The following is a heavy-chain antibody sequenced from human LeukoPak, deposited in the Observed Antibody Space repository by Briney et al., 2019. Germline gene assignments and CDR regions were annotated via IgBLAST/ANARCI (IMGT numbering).Heavy chain of an antibody. J-gene: IGHJ4*02. CDR3: AGFMGSRDY. D-gene: IGHD2-15*01. Sequence: SETLSLTCTVSGGSISSYYWSWIRQPPGKGLEWIGYIYYSGSAKYNPSLKSRVTISVDTSKNQFSLKLSSMTAADTAVYYCAGFMGSRDYWGQGTLVTVST. V-gene: IGHV4-59*01. CDR1: GGSISSYY. CDR2: IYYSGSA.